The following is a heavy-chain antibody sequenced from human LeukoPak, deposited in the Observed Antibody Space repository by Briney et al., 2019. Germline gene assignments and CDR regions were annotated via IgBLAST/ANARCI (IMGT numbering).Heavy chain of an antibody. CDR2: ISAYNGNT. CDR3: ARVEIVVVITKSSWFDP. D-gene: IGHD3-22*01. V-gene: IGHV1-18*01. CDR1: GYTFTSYG. Sequence: ASVKVSCKASGYTFTSYGISWVRQAPGHGLEWMGWISAYNGNTNYAQKLQGRVTMTTDTSTSTAYMELRSLRSDDTAVYYCARVEIVVVITKSSWFDPWGQGTLVTVSS. J-gene: IGHJ5*02.